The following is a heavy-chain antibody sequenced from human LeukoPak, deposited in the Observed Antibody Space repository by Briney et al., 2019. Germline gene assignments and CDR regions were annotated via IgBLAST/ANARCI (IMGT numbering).Heavy chain of an antibody. J-gene: IGHJ4*02. CDR2: INAGNGNT. Sequence: GASVKVSCKASGYTFTSYAMHWVRQAPGQRLEWMGWINAGNGNTKYSQKFQGRVTITRDTSASTAYMELSSLRSEDTAVYYCARGNHVSESIFGVVTAYFDYWGQGTLVTVSS. V-gene: IGHV1-3*01. CDR3: ARGNHVSESIFGVVTAYFDY. D-gene: IGHD3-3*01. CDR1: GYTFTSYA.